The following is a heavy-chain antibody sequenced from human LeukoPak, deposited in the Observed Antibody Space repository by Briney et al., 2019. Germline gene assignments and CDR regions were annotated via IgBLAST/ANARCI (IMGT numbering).Heavy chain of an antibody. Sequence: PGGSLRLSCAASGFTFSSYSMNWVRQAPGRGLEWVSSIRSSSSYIYYADSVKGRFTISRDNAKNSLYLQMNSLRAEDTAVYYCARVTPDSGYDYAIAVAGYSWFDPWGQGTLVTVSS. CDR1: GFTFSSYS. D-gene: IGHD5-12*01. J-gene: IGHJ5*02. CDR2: IRSSSSYI. V-gene: IGHV3-21*01. CDR3: ARVTPDSGYDYAIAVAGYSWFDP.